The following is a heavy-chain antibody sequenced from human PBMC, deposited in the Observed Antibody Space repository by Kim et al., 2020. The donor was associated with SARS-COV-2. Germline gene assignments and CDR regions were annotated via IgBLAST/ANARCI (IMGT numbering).Heavy chain of an antibody. D-gene: IGHD3-10*01. CDR3: ARDQPWFGEFNDAFDI. J-gene: IGHJ3*02. CDR2: ISAYNGNT. CDR1: GYTFTSYG. V-gene: IGHV1-18*01. Sequence: ASVKVSCKASGYTFTSYGISWVRQAPGQGLEWMGWISAYNGNTNYAPKLQGRVTMTTDTSTSTAYMELRSLRSDDTAVYYCARDQPWFGEFNDAFDIWGQGTMVTVSS.